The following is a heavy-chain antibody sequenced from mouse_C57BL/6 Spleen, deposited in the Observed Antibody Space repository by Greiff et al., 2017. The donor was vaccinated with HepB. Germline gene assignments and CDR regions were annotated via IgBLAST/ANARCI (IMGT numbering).Heavy chain of an antibody. J-gene: IGHJ3*01. CDR2: IYPGDGDT. D-gene: IGHD2-4*01. CDR3: ARWDYDDAY. CDR1: GYAFSSSW. V-gene: IGHV1-82*01. Sequence: VQLQQSGPELVKPGASVKISCKASGYAFSSSWMNWVKQRPGKGLEWIGRIYPGDGDTNYNGKFKGKATLTADKSSSTAYMQLSSLTSEDSAVYLCARWDYDDAYWGQGTLVTVSA.